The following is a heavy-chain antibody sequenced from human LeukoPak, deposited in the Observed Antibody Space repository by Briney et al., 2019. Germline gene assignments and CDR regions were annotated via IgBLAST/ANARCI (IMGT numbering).Heavy chain of an antibody. CDR2: IIPIFGTA. D-gene: IGHD3-16*02. CDR1: GGTFSSYA. J-gene: IGHJ4*02. Sequence: SVTVSCKASGGTFSSYAISWVRQAPGQGLEWMGGIIPIFGTANYAQKFQGRVTITADESTSTAYMELSSLRSEDTAVYYCARGVISRGYFDYWGQGTLVTVSS. V-gene: IGHV1-69*13. CDR3: ARGVISRGYFDY.